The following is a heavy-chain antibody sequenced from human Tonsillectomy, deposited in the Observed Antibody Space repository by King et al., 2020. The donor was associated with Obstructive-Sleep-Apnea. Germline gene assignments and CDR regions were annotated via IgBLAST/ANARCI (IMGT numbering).Heavy chain of an antibody. CDR1: GGSISSYY. J-gene: IGHJ5*02. CDR3: ARGRYDSSGYYYSNNWFDP. V-gene: IGHV4-59*01. CDR2: IYYSGST. D-gene: IGHD3-22*01. Sequence: VQLQESGPGLVKPSETLSLTCTVSGGSISSYYWSWIRQPPGKGLEWIGYIYYSGSTNYNPSLKSLVTISVDTSKNQFSLKLSSVTAADTAVYYCARGRYDSSGYYYSNNWFDPWGQGTLVTVSS.